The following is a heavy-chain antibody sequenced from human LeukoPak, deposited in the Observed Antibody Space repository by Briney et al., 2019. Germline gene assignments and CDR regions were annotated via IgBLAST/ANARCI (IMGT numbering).Heavy chain of an antibody. CDR1: GFTFSSYW. D-gene: IGHD6-13*01. J-gene: IGHJ6*03. Sequence: PGGSLRLSCAASGFTFSSYWMSWVRQAPGKGLEWVANIKQDGSEKYYVDSVKGRFTISRDNAKNSLYLQMNSLRAEDTAVYYCAREPGIAAAGHHDYYYYYMDVWGKGTTVTVSS. CDR3: AREPGIAAAGHHDYYYYYMDV. V-gene: IGHV3-7*01. CDR2: IKQDGSEK.